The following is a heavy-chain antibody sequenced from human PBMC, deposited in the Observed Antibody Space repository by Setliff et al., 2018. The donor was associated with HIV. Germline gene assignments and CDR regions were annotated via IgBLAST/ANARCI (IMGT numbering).Heavy chain of an antibody. CDR3: ARGIYRPWGGYSAFATDAFET. CDR2: IYYSGGT. D-gene: IGHD5-12*01. V-gene: IGHV4-31*03. Sequence: SETPSLTCTVSSGPISNGGFYWSWIRHHPGKGLEWIGYIYYSGGTYYSPSLKSRVSMSIDTFKNQFSLNLTSVTAADTAVYYCARGIYRPWGGYSAFATDAFETWGQGTLVTVSS. CDR1: SGPISNGGFY. J-gene: IGHJ3*02.